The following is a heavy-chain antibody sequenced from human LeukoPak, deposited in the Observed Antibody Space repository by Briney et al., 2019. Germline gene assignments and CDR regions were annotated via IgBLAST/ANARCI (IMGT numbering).Heavy chain of an antibody. CDR1: GFTFSSYG. CDR3: AKDRYPGYSSGWWDY. CDR2: ISGSGGST. D-gene: IGHD6-19*01. J-gene: IGHJ4*02. V-gene: IGHV3-23*01. Sequence: PGGSLRLSCAASGFTFSSYGMSWVRQAPGKGLEWVSAISGSGGSTYYADSVKGRFTISRDNSKNTLYLQMNSLRAEDTAVYYCAKDRYPGYSSGWWDYWGQGTLVTVSS.